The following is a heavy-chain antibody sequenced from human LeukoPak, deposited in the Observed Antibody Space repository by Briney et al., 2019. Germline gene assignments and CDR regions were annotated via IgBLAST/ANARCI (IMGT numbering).Heavy chain of an antibody. V-gene: IGHV3-23*01. CDR2: ISGSGGST. CDR3: AKVVPAATMRGYFDY. D-gene: IGHD2-2*01. J-gene: IGHJ4*02. Sequence: GGSLRLSCAASGFTFSSYAMSWARQAPGKGLEWVSTISGSGGSTYYADSVKGRFTISRDNSKNTLCLQMNSLRAEDTAVYYCAKVVPAATMRGYFDYWGQGTLVTVSS. CDR1: GFTFSSYA.